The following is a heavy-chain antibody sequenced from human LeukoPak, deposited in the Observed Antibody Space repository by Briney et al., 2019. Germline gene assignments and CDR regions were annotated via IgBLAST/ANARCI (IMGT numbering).Heavy chain of an antibody. CDR3: ARERPSYDILTGRDYYYGMDV. D-gene: IGHD3-9*01. CDR1: GFTFSSYD. V-gene: IGHV3-13*05. CDR2: IGTAGDP. J-gene: IGHJ6*04. Sequence: PGGSLRLSCAASGFTFSSYDMHWVRQATGKGLEWVSAIGTAGDPYYPGSVKGRFTISRENAKNSLYLQMNSLRAGDTAVYYCARERPSYDILTGRDYYYGMDVCGKGTTVTVSS.